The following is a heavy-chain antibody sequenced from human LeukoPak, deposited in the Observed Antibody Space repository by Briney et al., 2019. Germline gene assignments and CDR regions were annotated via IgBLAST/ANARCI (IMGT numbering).Heavy chain of an antibody. J-gene: IGHJ4*02. CDR1: GFTFSSYA. CDR2: ITGSGGRT. Sequence: GGSLRLSCAASGFTFSSYAMNWVRQAPGKGLEWVSAITGSGGRTYYADSVKGRFTISRDNSKNTLYLQMNSLRAEDTAVYYCNYGSGSYDNWGQGTLVTVSS. D-gene: IGHD3-10*01. V-gene: IGHV3-23*01. CDR3: NYGSGSYDN.